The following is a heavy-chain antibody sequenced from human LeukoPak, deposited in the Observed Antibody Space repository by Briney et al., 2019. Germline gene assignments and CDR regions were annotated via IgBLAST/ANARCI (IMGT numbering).Heavy chain of an antibody. CDR1: GFTFSSYA. D-gene: IGHD6-13*01. CDR2: ISGSAVTT. V-gene: IGHV3-23*01. CDR3: ATDRDSSSWYSDY. J-gene: IGHJ4*02. Sequence: GGALRLSCAASGFTFSSYAMSWVRQAPRKGLECVSTISGSAVTTYYAHSVKGRFTISRDNSKNTLYLQMSSLRAEDTAIYYCATDRDSSSWYSDYWGRGTLVTVSS.